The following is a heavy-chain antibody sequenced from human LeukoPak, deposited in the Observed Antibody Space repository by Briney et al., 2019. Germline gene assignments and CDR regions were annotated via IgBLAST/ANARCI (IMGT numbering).Heavy chain of an antibody. D-gene: IGHD2-21*01. CDR3: ARDRGIYGKTTNSDAFDI. CDR2: IYTSGST. CDR1: GGSISSYY. J-gene: IGHJ3*02. Sequence: SETLSLTCTVSGGSISSYYWSWIRQPAGKGLEWIGRIYTSGSTNYNPSLKSRVTMSVDTSKNQFSLKLSSVTAADTAVYYCARDRGIYGKTTNSDAFDIWGQGTMVTVSS. V-gene: IGHV4-4*07.